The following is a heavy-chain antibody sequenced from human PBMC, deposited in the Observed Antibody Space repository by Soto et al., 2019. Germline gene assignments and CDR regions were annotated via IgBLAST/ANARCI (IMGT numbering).Heavy chain of an antibody. J-gene: IGHJ5*02. V-gene: IGHV3-73*01. D-gene: IGHD3-16*01. CDR2: IRSKGHNYAT. Sequence: XESLRLSCAASGFAFSGSAMYWVRQASGKGPEWVGRIRSKGHNYATEYAASVKGRFTISRDDSKNTAYLQMNSLQTEDTAVYYCTRDLFSYDYSGILWFDPWGQGTLVTVSS. CDR3: TRDLFSYDYSGILWFDP. CDR1: GFAFSGSA.